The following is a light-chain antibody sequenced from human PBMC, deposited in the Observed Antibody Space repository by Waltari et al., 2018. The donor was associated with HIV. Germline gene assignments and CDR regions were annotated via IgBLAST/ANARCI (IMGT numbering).Light chain of an antibody. J-gene: IGKJ2*01. CDR3: QQYINWPPYT. CDR2: DAS. V-gene: IGKV3-15*01. CDR1: QRISTN. Sequence: EIVMTQSPATLSISPGQRVTLSCRARQRISTNLAWYQQKPGQPPRLLIYDASSRATDIPARFSGSGSGTDFTIPISSLQSEDFAVYYCQQYINWPPYTFGQGTKLEI.